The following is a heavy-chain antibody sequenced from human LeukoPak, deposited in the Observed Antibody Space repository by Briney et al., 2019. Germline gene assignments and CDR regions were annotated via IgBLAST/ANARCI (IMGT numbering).Heavy chain of an antibody. CDR1: GFTFDDYA. CDR3: AKEFSSGWYNFDH. CDR2: INWAGGST. Sequence: PGGSLRLSCAASGFTFDDYAMHWVRQAPGKGLEWVSLINWAGGSTYYADSVKGRFTISRDNSKNSLYLQMNSLRNEDTALYYCAKEFSSGWYNFDHWGPGTLVTVSS. D-gene: IGHD6-19*01. J-gene: IGHJ4*02. V-gene: IGHV3-43*01.